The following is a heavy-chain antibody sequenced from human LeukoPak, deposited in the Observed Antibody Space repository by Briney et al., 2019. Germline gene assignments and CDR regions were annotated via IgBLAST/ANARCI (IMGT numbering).Heavy chain of an antibody. V-gene: IGHV3-49*04. J-gene: IGHJ4*02. D-gene: IGHD3-10*01. CDR1: GFTFGDYA. CDR3: TRAITMVRGDNYYFDY. Sequence: GGSLRLSCTASGFTFGDYAMSWVRQAPGKGLEWVGFIRSKAYGGTTEYAASVKGRFTISRDDSKSIAYLQMNSLKTEDTAVYYCTRAITMVRGDNYYFDYWGQGTLVTVSS. CDR2: IRSKAYGGTT.